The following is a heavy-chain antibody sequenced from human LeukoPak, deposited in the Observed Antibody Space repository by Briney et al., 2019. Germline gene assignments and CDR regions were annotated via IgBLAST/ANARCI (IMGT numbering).Heavy chain of an antibody. D-gene: IGHD3-10*01. Sequence: GRSLRLSCAASGFTFSSYAMSWVRQAPGKGLEWVSAISGSGGSTYYADSVKGRFTISRDNSKNTLYLQMNSLRAEDTAVYYCAKAVDYYGSGTYDYWGQGTLVTVSS. CDR3: AKAVDYYGSGTYDY. J-gene: IGHJ4*02. CDR1: GFTFSSYA. V-gene: IGHV3-23*01. CDR2: ISGSGGST.